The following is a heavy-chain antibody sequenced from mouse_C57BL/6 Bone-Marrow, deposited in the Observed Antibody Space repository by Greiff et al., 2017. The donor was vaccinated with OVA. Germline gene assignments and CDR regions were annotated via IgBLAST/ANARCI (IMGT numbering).Heavy chain of an antibody. V-gene: IGHV1-69*01. J-gene: IGHJ2*01. Sequence: QVQLQQPGAELVMPGASVKLSCTASGYTFTSYWMHWVKQRPGQGLEWIGEIDPSDSYTNYTQKFKGKSTLTVDKSSSTAYMQLSSLTSEDSAVYYCTRAGFVTSVGRDYWGRGTTLTVTA. D-gene: IGHD1-1*01. CDR1: GYTFTSYW. CDR3: TRAGFVTSVGRDY. CDR2: IDPSDSYT.